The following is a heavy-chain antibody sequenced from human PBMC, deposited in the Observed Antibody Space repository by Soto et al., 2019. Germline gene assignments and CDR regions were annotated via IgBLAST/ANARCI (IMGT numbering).Heavy chain of an antibody. J-gene: IGHJ4*02. V-gene: IGHV1-69*13. D-gene: IGHD6-19*01. Sequence: SVKVSCKASGGTFSSYAISWVRQAPGQGLEWMGGIIPIFGTANYAQKFQGRVTITADESTSTAYMELSSLRSEDTAVYYCASGPLGSGWDYFDYRGQGTLVTVSS. CDR2: IIPIFGTA. CDR1: GGTFSSYA. CDR3: ASGPLGSGWDYFDY.